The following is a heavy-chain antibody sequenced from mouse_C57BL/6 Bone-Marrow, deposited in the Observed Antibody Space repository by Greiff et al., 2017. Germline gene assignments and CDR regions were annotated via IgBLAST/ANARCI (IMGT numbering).Heavy chain of an antibody. D-gene: IGHD1-1*01. V-gene: IGHV1-15*01. CDR3: TRAISEFITTVVPDFDV. CDR1: GYTFTDYE. Sequence: QVQLQQSGAELVRPGASVTLSCKASGYTFTDYEMHWVKQTPVHGLEWIGAIDPETGGTAYNQKFKGKAILTADKSSSTAYMELRSLTSEDSAVYYCTRAISEFITTVVPDFDVWGTGTTVTVSS. J-gene: IGHJ1*03. CDR2: IDPETGGT.